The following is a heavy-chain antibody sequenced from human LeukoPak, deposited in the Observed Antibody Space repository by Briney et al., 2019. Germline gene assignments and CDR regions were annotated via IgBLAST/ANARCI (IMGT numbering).Heavy chain of an antibody. V-gene: IGHV1-8*01. D-gene: IGHD5-18*01. CDR1: GYTFTSYD. CDR3: ARDTAHTAMVSFQH. J-gene: IGHJ1*01. CDR2: MNPNSGNT. Sequence: ASVKVSCKASGYTFTSYDINWVRQATGQGLEWMGWMNPNSGNTGYAQKFQGRVTITADKSTSTAYMELSSLRSEDTAVYYCARDTAHTAMVSFQHWGQGTLVTVSS.